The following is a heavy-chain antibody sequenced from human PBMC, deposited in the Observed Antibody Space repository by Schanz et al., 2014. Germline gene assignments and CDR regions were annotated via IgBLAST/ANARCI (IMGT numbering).Heavy chain of an antibody. D-gene: IGHD3-10*01. CDR2: INWNGGDT. CDR3: ARGSSASLSRVWFDL. J-gene: IGHJ3*01. V-gene: IGHV3-20*01. CDR1: GFIFDDYG. Sequence: EVLLLESGGRVERPGGSLRLSCAASGFIFDDYGMSWVRQVPGKGLEWVSGINWNGGDTSYADSVKGRFIISRDNAKNSLYLEMNSLRAGDTAFYHCARGSSASLSRVWFDLWGQGTVVTVSS.